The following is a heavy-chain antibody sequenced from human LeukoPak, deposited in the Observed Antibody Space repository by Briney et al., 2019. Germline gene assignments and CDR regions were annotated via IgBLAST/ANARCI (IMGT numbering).Heavy chain of an antibody. V-gene: IGHV3-21*01. CDR2: ISTISSYI. D-gene: IGHD1-26*01. CDR3: ARGGIITSYAFEI. CDR1: GFSFSTYA. J-gene: IGHJ3*02. Sequence: PGGSLRLSCAASGFSFSTYAISWVRQAPGKGLEWVSCISTISSYIFYADSVRGRFTISRDNAKNSLYLQMDSLRAEDTAVYYCARGGIITSYAFEIWGQGTMVTVSS.